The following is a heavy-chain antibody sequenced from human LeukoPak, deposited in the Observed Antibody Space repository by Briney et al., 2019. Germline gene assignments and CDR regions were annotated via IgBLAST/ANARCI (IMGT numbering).Heavy chain of an antibody. CDR1: GGSFSGYY. CDR3: ARGGPRGYSGYDLYAFDI. V-gene: IGHV4-34*01. D-gene: IGHD5-12*01. J-gene: IGHJ3*02. CDR2: INHSGST. Sequence: SETLSLTCAVYGGSFSGYYWSWIRQPPGKGLEWIGEINHSGSTNYNPSLKSRVTISVDTSKNQFSLKLSSVTAADTAVYHCARGGPRGYSGYDLYAFDIWGQGTMVTVSS.